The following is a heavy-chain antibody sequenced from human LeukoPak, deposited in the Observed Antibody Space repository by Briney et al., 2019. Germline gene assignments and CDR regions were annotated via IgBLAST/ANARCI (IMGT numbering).Heavy chain of an antibody. CDR2: IWYDGSNK. CDR1: GLTFSSYG. CDR3: AKDRDYDFWSGYLDY. J-gene: IGHJ4*02. Sequence: GGSLRLSCAASGLTFSSYGMHWVRQAPGKGLEWVAVIWYDGSNKYYADSVKGRFTISRDNSKNTLYLQMNSLRAEDTAVYYCAKDRDYDFWSGYLDYWGQGTLVTVSS. V-gene: IGHV3-33*06. D-gene: IGHD3-3*01.